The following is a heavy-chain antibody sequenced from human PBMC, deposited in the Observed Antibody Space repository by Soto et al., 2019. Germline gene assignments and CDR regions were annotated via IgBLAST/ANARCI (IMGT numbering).Heavy chain of an antibody. V-gene: IGHV4-39*01. CDR2: IFYSGST. Sequence: PSETLSLTCTVSGGSISSSSYYWGWIRQPPGKGLEWIGSIFYSGSTYYSPSLKSRVTISVDTSKNQFSLKMSSVTAADTAVYYCARQRKYDNFWSGNWFDPWGQGTLVTVSS. D-gene: IGHD3-3*01. CDR3: ARQRKYDNFWSGNWFDP. CDR1: GGSISSSSYY. J-gene: IGHJ5*02.